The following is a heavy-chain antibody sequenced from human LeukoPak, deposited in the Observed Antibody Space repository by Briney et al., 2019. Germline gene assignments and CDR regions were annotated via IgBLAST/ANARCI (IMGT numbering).Heavy chain of an antibody. CDR3: ARQPGIAVADPFDF. J-gene: IGHJ4*02. CDR1: GYTFTSYW. Sequence: PEESLKISCKGSGYTFTSYWISWVRQMPGKGLEWMGKIDPSDSYTIYSPSFQGHVTISGGKSISTVYLHWSSLQASDTAIYYCARQPGIAVADPFDFWGQGTLVTVSS. V-gene: IGHV5-10-1*01. D-gene: IGHD6-19*01. CDR2: IDPSDSYT.